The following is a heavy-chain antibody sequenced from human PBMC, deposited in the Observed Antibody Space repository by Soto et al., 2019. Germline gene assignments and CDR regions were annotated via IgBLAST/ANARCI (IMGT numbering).Heavy chain of an antibody. CDR2: IDPSDSYT. J-gene: IGHJ6*02. Sequence: EVQLVQSGAEVKKPGESLRISCKGSGYSFTSYWISWVRQMPGKGLEWMGRIDPSDSYTNYSPSFQGHVTISADKSISTAYLQWSSLKAPDTAMYYCASLARATRRGYYGMDVWGQGTTVTVSS. CDR3: ASLARATRRGYYGMDV. CDR1: GYSFTSYW. V-gene: IGHV5-10-1*01. D-gene: IGHD5-12*01.